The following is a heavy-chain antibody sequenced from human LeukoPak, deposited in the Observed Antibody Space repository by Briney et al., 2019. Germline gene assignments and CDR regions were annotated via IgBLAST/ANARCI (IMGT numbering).Heavy chain of an antibody. CDR1: GFTFSSYA. J-gene: IGHJ4*02. CDR3: AKPTGYSSGWYNY. CDR2: ISGSGGST. Sequence: GGPLRLSCAASGFTFSSYAMSWVRRAPGKGLEWVSAISGSGGSTYYADSVKGRFTISRDNSKNTLYLQMNSLRAEDTAVYYCAKPTGYSSGWYNYWGQGTLVTVSS. D-gene: IGHD6-19*01. V-gene: IGHV3-23*01.